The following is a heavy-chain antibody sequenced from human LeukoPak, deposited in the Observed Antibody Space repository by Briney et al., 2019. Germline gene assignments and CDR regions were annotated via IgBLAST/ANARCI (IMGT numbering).Heavy chain of an antibody. CDR2: ISGSGGST. Sequence: PGGSLRLSCAASGFTVSSNYMSWVRQAPGKGLEWVSAISGSGGSTYYADSVKGRFTISRDNSKNTLYLQMNSLRAEDTAVYYCAKCPYGYSPYYFDYWGQGTLVTVSS. D-gene: IGHD5-18*01. CDR3: AKCPYGYSPYYFDY. V-gene: IGHV3-23*01. CDR1: GFTVSSNY. J-gene: IGHJ4*02.